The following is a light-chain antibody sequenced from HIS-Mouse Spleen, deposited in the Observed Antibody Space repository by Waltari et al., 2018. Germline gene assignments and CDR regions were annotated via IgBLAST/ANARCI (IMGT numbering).Light chain of an antibody. J-gene: IGLJ3*02. Sequence: QSALTQPRSVSGSPGQSVTISCTGTRSHAGGYNSVPWYQQHPGKAPKLMIYDVSKRPSGVPDRFSGSKSGNTASLTISGLQAEDEADYYCCSYAGSSWVFGGGTKLTVL. CDR2: DVS. CDR1: RSHAGGYNS. V-gene: IGLV2-11*01. CDR3: CSYAGSSWV.